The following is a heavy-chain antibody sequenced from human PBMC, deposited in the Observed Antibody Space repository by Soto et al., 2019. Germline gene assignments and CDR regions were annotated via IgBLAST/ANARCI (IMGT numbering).Heavy chain of an antibody. CDR2: MYNDGRT. D-gene: IGHD6-25*01. V-gene: IGHV4-31*03. CDR3: TREAGY. CDR1: GGSVSSGGFY. J-gene: IGHJ4*02. Sequence: QVRLQESGPGLVKPSQTLSLTCTVSGGSVSSGGFYWTWIRQHPGTGLEWIGYMYNDGRTEYNPSLKSRVSISVDTPKNQFSLKVMSVTVADTAVYYCTREAGYWGQGILVTVSS.